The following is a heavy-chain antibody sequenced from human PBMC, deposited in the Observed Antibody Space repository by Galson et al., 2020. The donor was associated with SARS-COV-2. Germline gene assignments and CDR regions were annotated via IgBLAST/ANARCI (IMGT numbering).Heavy chain of an antibody. D-gene: IGHD1-1*01. Sequence: ASVKVSCKASGYTLTTYGISWVRQAPGHGLEWMGWISSYNGNTNYAQKFQGRVTITTDTSTSTAYMELRSLRSDDTAVYYCARRGTYPAFDDYWGQGTLVTVSS. CDR2: ISSYNGNT. CDR1: GYTLTTYG. J-gene: IGHJ4*02. CDR3: ARRGTYPAFDDY. V-gene: IGHV1-18*01.